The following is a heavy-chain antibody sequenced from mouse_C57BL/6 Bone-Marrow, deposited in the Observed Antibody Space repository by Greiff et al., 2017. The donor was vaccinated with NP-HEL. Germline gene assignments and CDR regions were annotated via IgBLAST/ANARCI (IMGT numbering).Heavy chain of an antibody. CDR1: GYTFTSYW. J-gene: IGHJ3*01. Sequence: QVQLQQSGAELVRPGSSVKLSCKASGYTFTSYWMDWVKQRPGQGLEWIGNIYPSDSETHYNQKFKDKATLTVDKSSSTAYMQLSSLTSEDSAVYYCARGYDYSWFAYWGQGTLVTVSA. CDR2: IYPSDSET. CDR3: ARGYDYSWFAY. D-gene: IGHD2-4*01. V-gene: IGHV1-61*01.